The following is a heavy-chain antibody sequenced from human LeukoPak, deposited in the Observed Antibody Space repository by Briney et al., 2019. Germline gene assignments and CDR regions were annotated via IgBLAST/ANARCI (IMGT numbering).Heavy chain of an antibody. J-gene: IGHJ4*02. Sequence: SETLSLTCTVSGGSISSGDYYWRWIRQPPGKGLEWIGYIYYSASTNYNPSLKSRVSISLDTSKNQFSLNLSSVTAADTAVYYCATSEKYERVDYWGQGTLVTVSS. V-gene: IGHV4-30-4*01. CDR2: IYYSAST. CDR3: ATSEKYERVDY. CDR1: GGSISSGDYY. D-gene: IGHD2/OR15-2a*01.